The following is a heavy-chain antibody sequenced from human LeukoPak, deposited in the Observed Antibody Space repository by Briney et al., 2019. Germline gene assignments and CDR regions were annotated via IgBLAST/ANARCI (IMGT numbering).Heavy chain of an antibody. V-gene: IGHV3-74*01. CDR2: ISSDGTNA. D-gene: IGHD3-10*01. CDR3: AKGRRRGYAYGSIEH. J-gene: IGHJ4*02. Sequence: GGSLRLSCAASGFTFSTYWMHWVRQVPGKGLVWVSRISSDGTNANYADSVKGRFTISRDNSKNSLYLQMNNLRTEDTALYYCAKGRRRGYAYGSIEHWGQGTQVTVSS. CDR1: GFTFSTYW.